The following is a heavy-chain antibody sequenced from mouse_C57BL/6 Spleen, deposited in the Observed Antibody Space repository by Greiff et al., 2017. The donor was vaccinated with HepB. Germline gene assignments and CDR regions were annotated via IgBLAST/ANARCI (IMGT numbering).Heavy chain of an antibody. J-gene: IGHJ1*03. CDR1: GYTFTSYW. CDR3: ARSRYYYGSSYWYFDV. CDR2: IDPSDSYT. D-gene: IGHD1-1*01. V-gene: IGHV1-69*01. Sequence: QVQLQQPGAELVMPGASVKLSCKASGYTFTSYWMHWVKQRPGQGLEWIGEIDPSDSYTNYNQKFKGKSTLTVDKSSSTAYMQLSSLTSEDSAVYYCARSRYYYGSSYWYFDVWGIGTTVTVSS.